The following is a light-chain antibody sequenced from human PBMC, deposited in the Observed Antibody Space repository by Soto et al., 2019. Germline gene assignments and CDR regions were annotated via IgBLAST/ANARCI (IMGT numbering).Light chain of an antibody. CDR1: QNINIY. V-gene: IGKV1-33*01. CDR3: QPYDDLPFT. J-gene: IGKJ3*01. CDR2: DAS. Sequence: DIQMTQSPSSLSASVGDRVTITCQASQNINIYLNWYQQSPGRAPKLLIYDASSLDKGVPSRFSGTGSGTHFTLTISSLQPEDIATYYCQPYDDLPFTFGPGTKVDIK.